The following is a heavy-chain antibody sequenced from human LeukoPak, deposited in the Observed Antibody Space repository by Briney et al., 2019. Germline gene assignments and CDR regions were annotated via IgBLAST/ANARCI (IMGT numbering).Heavy chain of an antibody. D-gene: IGHD2-2*01. Sequence: ASVKVSCKTSGYPFSNYDINWVRQATGQGLEWMGWINPHSGKTGYAQKFQGRVTMTTDTSTSTAYMELRSLRSDDTAVYYCARDPWGFCTGTSCYAGGEFDYWGQGTLVTVSS. CDR1: GYPFSNYD. V-gene: IGHV1-8*01. CDR3: ARDPWGFCTGTSCYAGGEFDY. J-gene: IGHJ4*02. CDR2: INPHSGKT.